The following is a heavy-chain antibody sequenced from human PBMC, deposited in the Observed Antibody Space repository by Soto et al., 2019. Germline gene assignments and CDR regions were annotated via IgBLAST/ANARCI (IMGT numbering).Heavy chain of an antibody. J-gene: IGHJ6*02. CDR1: GGSISSYY. CDR3: AFRRGYYYYGMDV. CDR2: IYYSGST. V-gene: IGHV4-59*01. Sequence: SETLSLTCTVSGGSISSYYWSWIRQPPGKGLEWIGYIYYSGSTNYNPSLKSRVTISVDTSKNQFSLKLSSVTAEDTAVYYCAFRRGYYYYGMDVWGQGTTVTVSS.